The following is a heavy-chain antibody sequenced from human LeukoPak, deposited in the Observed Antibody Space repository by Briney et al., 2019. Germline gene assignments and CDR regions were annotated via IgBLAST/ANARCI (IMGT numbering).Heavy chain of an antibody. J-gene: IGHJ4*02. D-gene: IGHD2-2*01. CDR3: AKDLSVLGYCSSTSCYAFDY. CDR1: GFTLSSFS. CDR2: ISGSGGST. Sequence: GGSLRLSCAASGFTLSSFSMNWVRQAPGKGLEWVSAISGSGGSTYYADSVKGRFTISRDNSKNTLYLQMNSLRAEDTAVYYCAKDLSVLGYCSSTSCYAFDYWGQGTLVTVSS. V-gene: IGHV3-23*01.